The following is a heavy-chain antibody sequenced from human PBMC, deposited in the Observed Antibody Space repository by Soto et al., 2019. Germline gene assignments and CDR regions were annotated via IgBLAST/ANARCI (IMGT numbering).Heavy chain of an antibody. D-gene: IGHD2-15*01. CDR2: IRSKVHGGTT. V-gene: IGHV3-49*04. Sequence: GGSLRLSCVASGFTFSGSWMTWVRQAPGKGLEWVGFIRSKVHGGTTEYDTSVKGRFTISRDDSKSIAYLQMNSLKTEDTAVYYCTRDLYCSDNTCYSGSEIWGPGTMVTV. CDR1: GFTFSGSW. J-gene: IGHJ3*02. CDR3: TRDLYCSDNTCYSGSEI.